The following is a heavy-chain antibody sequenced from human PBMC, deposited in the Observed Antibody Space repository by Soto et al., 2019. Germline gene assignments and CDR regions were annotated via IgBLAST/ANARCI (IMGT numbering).Heavy chain of an antibody. J-gene: IGHJ3*02. D-gene: IGHD6-19*01. V-gene: IGHV4-30-4*01. CDR1: GGSISSGDYY. CDR2: IYYSGST. CDR3: AHYSSGRAFDI. Sequence: SSETLSVTTTVAGGSISSGDYYWSWISKPPGKGLEWIGYIYYSGSTYYNPSLKSRVTISVDTSKNQFSLKLSSVTAADTAVYYWAHYSSGRAFDIWGQRDNGHRLL.